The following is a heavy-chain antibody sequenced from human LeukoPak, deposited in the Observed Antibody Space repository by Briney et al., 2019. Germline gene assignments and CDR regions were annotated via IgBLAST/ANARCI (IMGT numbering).Heavy chain of an antibody. J-gene: IGHJ5*02. Sequence: GGSLRLSCAASGFTFSTYSMNWVRQAPGKGLEWVSSITSSNSYIHYADSVKGRFTISRDNAKNSLYLQMNSLRAEDTAIYYCTRDQNFYGSGRGFDPWGQGPLVTVSS. CDR3: TRDQNFYGSGRGFDP. V-gene: IGHV3-21*01. D-gene: IGHD3-10*01. CDR2: ITSSNSYI. CDR1: GFTFSTYS.